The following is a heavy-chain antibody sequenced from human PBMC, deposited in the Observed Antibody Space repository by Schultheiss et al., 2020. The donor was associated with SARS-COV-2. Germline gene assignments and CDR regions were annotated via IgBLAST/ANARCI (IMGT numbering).Heavy chain of an antibody. Sequence: GGSLRLSCAASGFTFSSYAMSWVRQAPGKGLEWVSSISSSSSYIYYADSVKGRFTISRDNAKNSLYLQMNSLRAEDTAVYYCAKGLDPHAFDIWGQGTMVTVSS. CDR3: AKGLDPHAFDI. D-gene: IGHD4-11*01. CDR2: ISSSSSYI. V-gene: IGHV3-21*01. CDR1: GFTFSSYA. J-gene: IGHJ3*02.